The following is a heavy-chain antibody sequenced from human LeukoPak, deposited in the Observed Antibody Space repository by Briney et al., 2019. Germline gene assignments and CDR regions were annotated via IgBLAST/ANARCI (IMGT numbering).Heavy chain of an antibody. CDR1: GGSISSGGYS. D-gene: IGHD3-22*01. CDR2: IYHSGST. CDR3: ARYNYYDSSGYHRPVNWFDP. J-gene: IGHJ5*02. V-gene: IGHV4-30-2*01. Sequence: PSQTLSLTCAVSGGSISSGGYSWSWIRQPPGKGLEWIGYIYHSGSTYYNPSLKSRVTISVDRSKNQFSLKLSSVTAADTAVYYCARYNYYDSSGYHRPVNWFDPWGQGTLVTVSS.